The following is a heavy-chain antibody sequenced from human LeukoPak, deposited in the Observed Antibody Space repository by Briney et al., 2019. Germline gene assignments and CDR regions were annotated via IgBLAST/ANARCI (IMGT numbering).Heavy chain of an antibody. CDR3: AGCSGGSCYSNYYYYMDV. Sequence: SETLSLTCAVSGGSISSSSYYWGWNRQPPGKGLEWIGSIYYSGSTYYNPSLKSRVTISVDTSKNQFSLKLSSVTAADTAVYYCAGCSGGSCYSNYYYYMDVWGKGTTVTVSS. J-gene: IGHJ6*03. V-gene: IGHV4-39*07. CDR1: GGSISSSSYY. D-gene: IGHD2-15*01. CDR2: IYYSGST.